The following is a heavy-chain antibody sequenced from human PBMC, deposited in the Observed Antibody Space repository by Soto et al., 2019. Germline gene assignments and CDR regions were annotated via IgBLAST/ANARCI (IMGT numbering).Heavy chain of an antibody. CDR2: IKDDVTEK. CDR3: VQVHLSIAGGHYYYYYMNV. J-gene: IGHJ6*03. D-gene: IGHD3-16*02. CDR1: EMTFSLFS. V-gene: IGHV3-7*01. Sequence: VESGGGLVQTGKSLRLACEVSEMTFSLFSMSWFRRVLGNRLEWVSTIKDDVTEKSYVEYVKGRFTIARDNNKNSLYLEMNDLRVDDASVYYYVQVHLSIAGGHYYYYYMNVWGKGTTVTVSS.